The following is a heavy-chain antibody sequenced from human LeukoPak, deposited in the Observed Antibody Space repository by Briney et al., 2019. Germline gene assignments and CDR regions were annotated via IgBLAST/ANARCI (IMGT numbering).Heavy chain of an antibody. CDR1: GGSISSYF. J-gene: IGHJ3*02. V-gene: IGHV4-4*07. D-gene: IGHD3-10*01. CDR2: IYTSGST. Sequence: SETLSLTCTVSGGSISSYFWSWSRHPPGKGLELIGRIYTSGSTNYNPSLKSRVTMSVDTSKNQFSLKLSSVTAADTAVYYCARIFGQSGAFDIWGQGTMVTVSS. CDR3: ARIFGQSGAFDI.